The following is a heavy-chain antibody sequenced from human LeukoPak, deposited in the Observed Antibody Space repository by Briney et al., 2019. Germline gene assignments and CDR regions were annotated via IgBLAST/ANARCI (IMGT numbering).Heavy chain of an antibody. D-gene: IGHD6-13*01. CDR3: AREGFTSTWLYYYYYMDV. Sequence: ASVKVSCKASGYTFTSYAMNWVRQAPGQRLEWMGWINAGNGNTKYSQEFQGRVTITRDTSASTAYMELNSLRPEDTAIYYCAREGFTSTWLYYYYYMDVWGKGTTVTVSS. V-gene: IGHV1-3*03. J-gene: IGHJ6*03. CDR1: GYTFTSYA. CDR2: INAGNGNT.